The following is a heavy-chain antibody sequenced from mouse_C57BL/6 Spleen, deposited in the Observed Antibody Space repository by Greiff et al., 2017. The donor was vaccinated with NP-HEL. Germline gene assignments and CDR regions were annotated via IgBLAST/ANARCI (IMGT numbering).Heavy chain of an antibody. Sequence: VQLQQSGPGLVKPSQSLSLTCSVTGYSITSGYYWNWIRQFPGNKLEWMGYISYDGSNNYNPSLKNRISITRDTSKNQFFLKLNSVTTEDTATYYCAREDDYGSFAPYWYFDVWGTGTTVTVSS. V-gene: IGHV3-6*01. CDR2: ISYDGSN. CDR3: AREDDYGSFAPYWYFDV. D-gene: IGHD1-1*01. J-gene: IGHJ1*03. CDR1: GYSITSGYY.